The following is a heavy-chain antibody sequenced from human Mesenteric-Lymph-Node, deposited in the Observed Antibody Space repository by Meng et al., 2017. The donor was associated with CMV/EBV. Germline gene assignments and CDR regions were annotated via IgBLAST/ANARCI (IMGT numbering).Heavy chain of an antibody. V-gene: IGHV3-11*01. J-gene: IGHJ4*02. CDR2: ISSSGSTI. D-gene: IGHD6-13*01. CDR3: ARASYSSSWFH. CDR1: GFTFSDYY. Sequence: GESLKISCAASGFTFSDYYMSWIRQAPGKGLEWVSYISSSGSTIYYADSVKGRFTISRDNAKNSLYLQMNSLRAEDTAVYYCARASYSSSWFHWGQGTLVTVSS.